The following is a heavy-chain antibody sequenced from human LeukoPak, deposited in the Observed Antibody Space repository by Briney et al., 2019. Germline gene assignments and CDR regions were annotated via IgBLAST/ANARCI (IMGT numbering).Heavy chain of an antibody. V-gene: IGHV1-8*01. CDR1: GYTFTSYD. CDR2: MNPNSGNT. J-gene: IGHJ6*03. CDR3: ARRRLYYYYMDV. Sequence: ASVKVSCKASGYTFTSYDINWVRQATGQGLEWMGWMNPNSGNTGYAQKFQGRVTMTRNTSISTAYKELSSLRSEDTAVYYCARRRLYYYYMDVWGKGTTVTVSS.